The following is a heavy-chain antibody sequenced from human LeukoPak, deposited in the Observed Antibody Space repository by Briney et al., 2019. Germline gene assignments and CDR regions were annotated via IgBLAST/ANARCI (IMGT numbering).Heavy chain of an antibody. V-gene: IGHV3-7*04. CDR1: GFTLCSYL. J-gene: IGHJ4*02. Sequence: AGGSLRLSCVGSGFTLCSYLMTLVRPAPGKGLEWVANIKDDGSEKYSVDSVKGRFTISRDNAKNLLYLQMSSLRAEDTAVYYCARARIDYWGQGTLVTVSS. CDR2: IKDDGSEK. CDR3: ARARIDY. D-gene: IGHD1-14*01.